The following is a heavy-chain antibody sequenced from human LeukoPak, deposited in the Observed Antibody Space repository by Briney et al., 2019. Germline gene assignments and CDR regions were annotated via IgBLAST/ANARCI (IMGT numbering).Heavy chain of an antibody. Sequence: GESLKISCKGSGYSFTSYWIGWVRQMPGKGLEWMTIIYPGDSETRYSPSFQGQVTISADKSIGTTYLQWSSLKASDTAIYYCARALRTGQGDYVPVLWGQGTLVTVSS. CDR2: IYPGDSET. J-gene: IGHJ4*02. CDR1: GYSFTSYW. V-gene: IGHV5-51*01. CDR3: ARALRTGQGDYVPVL. D-gene: IGHD3-16*01.